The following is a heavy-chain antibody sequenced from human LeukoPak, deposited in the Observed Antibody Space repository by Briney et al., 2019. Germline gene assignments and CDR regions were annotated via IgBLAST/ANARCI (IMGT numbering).Heavy chain of an antibody. Sequence: SETLSLTCTVSGGSISNYYWSWIRQPAGKRLEWIGHIYTSGSTSYNPSLKSRVTMSIDMSKNQFSLKLNSLTAADTAVYYCARGCSSTSCWLRMDVWGQGTTVTVSS. CDR2: IYTSGST. CDR1: GGSISNYY. V-gene: IGHV4-4*07. CDR3: ARGCSSTSCWLRMDV. D-gene: IGHD2-2*01. J-gene: IGHJ6*02.